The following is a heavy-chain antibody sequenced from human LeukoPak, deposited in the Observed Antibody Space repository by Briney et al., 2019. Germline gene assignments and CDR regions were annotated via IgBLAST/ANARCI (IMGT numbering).Heavy chain of an antibody. CDR2: IYYSGST. D-gene: IGHD3-3*01. J-gene: IGHJ4*02. CDR1: GGSISSGDYY. V-gene: IGHV4-30-4*08. Sequence: SETLSLTCTVSGGSISSGDYYWSWIRQPPGKGLEWIGYIYYSGSTYYNPSLKSRVTISVDTSKNQFSLKLSSVTAADTAVYYCARGRTRDYDFWSGPPVLGLDYWGQGTLVTVSS. CDR3: ARGRTRDYDFWSGPPVLGLDY.